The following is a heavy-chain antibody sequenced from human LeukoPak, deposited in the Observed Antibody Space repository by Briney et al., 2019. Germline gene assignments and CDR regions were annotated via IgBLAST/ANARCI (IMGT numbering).Heavy chain of an antibody. CDR1: GGSFSGYY. CDR3: ARRNSNYNNAFDI. J-gene: IGHJ3*02. CDR2: INHSGST. D-gene: IGHD4-4*01. Sequence: SETLSLTCAVYGGSFSGYYWSWIRQPPGKGLEWIGEINHSGSTNYNPSLKSRVTISVDTSKNQFSLKLSSVTAADTAVYYCARRNSNYNNAFDIWGQGTMVTVSS. V-gene: IGHV4-34*01.